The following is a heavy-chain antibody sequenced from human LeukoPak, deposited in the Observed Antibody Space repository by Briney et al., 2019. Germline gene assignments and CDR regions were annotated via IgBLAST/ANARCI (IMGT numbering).Heavy chain of an antibody. J-gene: IGHJ4*02. V-gene: IGHV4-61*02. Sequence: PSETLSLTCSVSGDSIRSGTYYWSWIRQPAGKGLEWIGRIYTSGSTSYNPSLKRRVTISVDTSKNQFSLKLTSVTAADTAVYYCARGGGATRIDYWGQGTLVTVSS. CDR3: ARGGGATRIDY. D-gene: IGHD5-12*01. CDR2: IYTSGST. CDR1: GDSIRSGTYY.